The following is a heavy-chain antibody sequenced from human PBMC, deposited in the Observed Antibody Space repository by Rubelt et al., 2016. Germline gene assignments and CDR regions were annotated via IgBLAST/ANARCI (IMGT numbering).Heavy chain of an antibody. CDR3: TRAVHTAVPSPFWYFDF. V-gene: IGHV3-7*03. J-gene: IGHJ4*02. CDR2: IRQDGNEK. D-gene: IGHD5-18*01. CDR1: GFIFSTYW. Sequence: GGSLRLSCSASGFIFSTYWMTWVRQAPGKGLEWVANIRQDGNEKYYVDSVKGRFTISRDIAKNTVYLQMDSLRAEDTAVYYCTRAVHTAVPSPFWYFDFWGQGTLVTVSS.